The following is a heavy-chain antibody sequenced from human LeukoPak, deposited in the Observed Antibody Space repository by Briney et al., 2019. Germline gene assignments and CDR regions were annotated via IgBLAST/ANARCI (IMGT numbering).Heavy chain of an antibody. CDR3: ARDRGGWPDY. V-gene: IGHV3-48*01. J-gene: IGHJ4*02. D-gene: IGHD6-19*01. CDR2: ISSSSSTI. Sequence: QPGGSLRLSCAASRFTFSIFARNWVRQAPGKGLEWLSYISSSSSTIYYADSVKGRFTISRDNAKNSLYLQLNSLRPEDTGLYYCARDRGGWPDYWGQGTLVTVSS. CDR1: RFTFSIFA.